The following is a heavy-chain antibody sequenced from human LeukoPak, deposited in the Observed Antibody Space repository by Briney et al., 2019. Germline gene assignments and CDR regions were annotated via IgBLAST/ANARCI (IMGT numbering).Heavy chain of an antibody. J-gene: IGHJ4*02. CDR3: AKLAIYGVVTYYFDY. D-gene: IGHD3-3*02. Sequence: AGGSLRLSCAASGFTFSSYAMSWVRQAPGKGLEWVSAISGSGGSTYYADSVKGRFTISRDNSKNTLYLQMNSLRAEDTAVYYCAKLAIYGVVTYYFDYWGQGTLVTVSS. V-gene: IGHV3-23*01. CDR2: ISGSGGST. CDR1: GFTFSSYA.